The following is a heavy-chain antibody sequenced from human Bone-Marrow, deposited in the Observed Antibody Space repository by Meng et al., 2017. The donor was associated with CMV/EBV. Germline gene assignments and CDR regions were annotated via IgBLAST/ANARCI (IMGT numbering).Heavy chain of an antibody. CDR2: ISTSSSYI. J-gene: IGHJ5*02. D-gene: IGHD1-7*01. Sequence: GESLKISCGASGFTFSSYAVSWVRQSPEKGLEWVSSISTSSSYIFYADSVKGRFTISRDNAKNSLFLQMSSLRAEDTAVYYCARVRVPHNRNYLPGFDPWGQGTLVTVSS. CDR1: GFTFSSYA. CDR3: ARVRVPHNRNYLPGFDP. V-gene: IGHV3-21*01.